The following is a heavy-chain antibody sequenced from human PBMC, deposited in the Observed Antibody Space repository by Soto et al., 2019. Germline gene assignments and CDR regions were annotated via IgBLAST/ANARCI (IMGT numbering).Heavy chain of an antibody. D-gene: IGHD5-12*01. J-gene: IGHJ4*02. CDR2: IHPNRGVT. V-gene: IGHV1-2*02. CDR3: ARAGLTTLELATTY. Sequence: QVQLVQSGAEVKKPGASVKVSCKGSRYTFTDYYMHWVRQSPGQGLEWMGWIHPNRGVTKFPQKFQGRFIMTRDTSISTVYMELSRLTYDDTAVYDCARAGLTTLELATTYWGQGTPVTVSS. CDR1: RYTFTDYY.